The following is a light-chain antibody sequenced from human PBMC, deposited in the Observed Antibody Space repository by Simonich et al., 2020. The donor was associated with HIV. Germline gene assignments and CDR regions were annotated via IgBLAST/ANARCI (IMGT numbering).Light chain of an antibody. CDR1: QDISNS. CDR3: QQYNSYSPYI. CDR2: DAS. J-gene: IGKJ2*01. Sequence: DIQMTQSPSSLSASVGDRVTITCQASQDISNSLNWYQQKPGKAPKLLIFDASNLETGVPSRFSGSASGTDFTFTISSLQPEDIATYYCQQYNSYSPYIFGQGTKLEIK. V-gene: IGKV1-33*01.